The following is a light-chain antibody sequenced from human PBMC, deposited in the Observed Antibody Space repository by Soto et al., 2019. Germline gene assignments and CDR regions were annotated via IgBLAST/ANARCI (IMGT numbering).Light chain of an antibody. CDR3: QHINRYPPFT. Sequence: DIQMTQSPSTLSASVGDRVTITCRASQNIDTCLAWYQQKPGRAPKVLISEASSLERGVPSRFSGSGSGTEFSLTINSLQPDDFATYYCQHINRYPPFTFGQGTKVEIK. CDR2: EAS. V-gene: IGKV1-5*01. J-gene: IGKJ2*01. CDR1: QNIDTC.